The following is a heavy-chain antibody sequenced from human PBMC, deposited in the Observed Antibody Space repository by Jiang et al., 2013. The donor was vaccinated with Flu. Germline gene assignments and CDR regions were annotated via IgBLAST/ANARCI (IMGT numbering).Heavy chain of an antibody. CDR2: IYYTGST. D-gene: IGHD3-22*01. CDR3: ARHRVRGTMIVKYGMDV. CDR1: GASVNSSGYY. Sequence: LLKPSETLSLTCTVSGASVNSSGYYGGWIRQPPGKGLEWIGNIYYTGSTYQNPSLRSRVTISLDPSKNQFSLKLSSVTAADTAVYYCARHRVRGTMIVKYGMDVWGQGTTVTVSS. J-gene: IGHJ6*02. V-gene: IGHV4-39*01.